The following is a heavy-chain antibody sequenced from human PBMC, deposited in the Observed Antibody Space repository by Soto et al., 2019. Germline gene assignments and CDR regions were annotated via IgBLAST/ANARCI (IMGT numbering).Heavy chain of an antibody. J-gene: IGHJ4*02. D-gene: IGHD5-12*01. CDR3: ARRGGYSGYDPILFDY. V-gene: IGHV4-39*01. Sequence: SETLSLTCTVSGGSISSSSYYWGWIRQPPGKGLEWIGSIYYSGSTYYNPSLKSRVTISVDTSKNQFSLKLSSVTAADTAVYYCARRGGYSGYDPILFDYWGQGTLVTVS. CDR1: GGSISSSSYY. CDR2: IYYSGST.